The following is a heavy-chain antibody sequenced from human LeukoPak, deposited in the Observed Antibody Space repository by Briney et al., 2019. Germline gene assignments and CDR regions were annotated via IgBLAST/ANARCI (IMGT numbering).Heavy chain of an antibody. D-gene: IGHD6-19*01. CDR2: ISSSGSTI. J-gene: IGHJ6*03. CDR3: ARAIAVAGYYYYMDV. Sequence: GGSLRLSCAASGYTFSDYYMSWIRQALGKGLKWVSYISSSGSTIYYADSVKGRFTISRDNAKNSLYLQMNSLRAEDTAVYYCARAIAVAGYYYYMDVWGKGTTVTVSS. V-gene: IGHV3-11*04. CDR1: GYTFSDYY.